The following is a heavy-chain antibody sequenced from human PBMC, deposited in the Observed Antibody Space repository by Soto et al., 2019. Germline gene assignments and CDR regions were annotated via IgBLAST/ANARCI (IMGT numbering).Heavy chain of an antibody. V-gene: IGHV3-23*01. J-gene: IGHJ6*03. CDR2: IKGSGSST. CDR1: GFTFTNYW. D-gene: IGHD3-10*01. Sequence: PGGSLRLSCGASGFTFTNYWMSWVRQAPGKGLEWVAAIKGSGSSTYYVDSVKGRFTISRDNSKNTLYLQMNSLRAEDTAVYYCARDFVHFGRPIYYMDVWGKGTTVTVSS. CDR3: ARDFVHFGRPIYYMDV.